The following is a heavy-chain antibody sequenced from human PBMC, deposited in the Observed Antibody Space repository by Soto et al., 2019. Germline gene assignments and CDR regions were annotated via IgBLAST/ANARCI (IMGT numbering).Heavy chain of an antibody. Sequence: XVALSLFCAASGFTVSSYSMSGVRQAPGKGLEWVSGFRSGVDDYTTYYADSVRGRFTISRDNSKNTLFLQMNSLRAEDTAIYYCAKKVNYGSGSQFFDYWGQGTLVTVSS. CDR1: GFTVSSYS. CDR3: AKKVNYGSGSQFFDY. D-gene: IGHD3-10*01. V-gene: IGHV3-23*01. CDR2: FRSGVDDYTT. J-gene: IGHJ4*02.